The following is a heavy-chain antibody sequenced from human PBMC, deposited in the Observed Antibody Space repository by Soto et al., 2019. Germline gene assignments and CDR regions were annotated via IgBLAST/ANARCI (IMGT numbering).Heavy chain of an antibody. CDR3: ARDGFSSSWYGGFLSGMDV. J-gene: IGHJ6*02. V-gene: IGHV5-51*01. CDR2: IYPGDSDT. Sequence: GESLKISCKGSGYSFTSYWIGWVRQMPGKGLEWMGIIYPGDSDTRYSPSFQGQVTISADKSISTAYLQWSSLKASDTAMYYCARDGFSSSWYGGFLSGMDVWGQGTTVTVSS. CDR1: GYSFTSYW. D-gene: IGHD6-13*01.